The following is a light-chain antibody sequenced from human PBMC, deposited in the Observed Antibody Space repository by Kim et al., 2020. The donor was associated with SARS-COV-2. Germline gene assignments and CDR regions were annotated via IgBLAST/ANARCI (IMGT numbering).Light chain of an antibody. V-gene: IGLV6-57*03. CDR3: QSYDSSNWV. Sequence: GKTLTISCTRSSGNIARNYVQWYQQRPGSAPTTVIYEDNQRPSGVPDRFSGSIDSSSNSASLTISGLKTEDEADYYCQSYDSSNWVFGGGTQLTVL. J-gene: IGLJ3*02. CDR1: SGNIARNY. CDR2: EDN.